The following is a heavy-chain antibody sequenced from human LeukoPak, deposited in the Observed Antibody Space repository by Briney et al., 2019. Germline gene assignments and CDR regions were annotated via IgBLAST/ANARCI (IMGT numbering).Heavy chain of an antibody. CDR3: ARPTRGYSYGPIDY. CDR1: GGSISSYY. D-gene: IGHD5-18*01. V-gene: IGHV4-59*01. J-gene: IGHJ4*02. CDR2: IYYSGST. Sequence: SETLSLTCTVSGGSISSYYWSWIRQPPGKGLEWIGYIYYSGSTNYSPSLKSRVTISVDTPKNQFSLKLSSVTAADTAVYYCARPTRGYSYGPIDYWGQGTLVTVSS.